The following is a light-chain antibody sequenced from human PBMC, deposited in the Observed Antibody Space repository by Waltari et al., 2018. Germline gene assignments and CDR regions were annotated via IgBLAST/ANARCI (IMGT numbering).Light chain of an antibody. Sequence: QSALTQPASVSGSPGQSITISCTGTTSDVGAYNYVSWYQQHPGKAPSCMIFDVSNRPSGCSNLFPGSKSGNTASLTISGLQAEDEADYYCNSYTSSSTLLFGGGTRLTVL. CDR1: TSDVGAYNY. V-gene: IGLV2-14*03. J-gene: IGLJ2*01. CDR3: NSYTSSSTLL. CDR2: DVS.